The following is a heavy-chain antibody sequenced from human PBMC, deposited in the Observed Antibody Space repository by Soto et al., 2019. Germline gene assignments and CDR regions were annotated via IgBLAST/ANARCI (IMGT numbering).Heavy chain of an antibody. CDR1: GYSFTSYW. CDR2: IYPGDSDT. J-gene: IGHJ4*02. CDR3: ARHLRYESIAVAPTLFDY. Sequence: GESLKISCKGSGYSFTSYWIGWVRQMPGKGLEWMGIIYPGDSDTRYSPSFQGQVTISADKSISTAYLQWSSLKASDTAMYYCARHLRYESIAVAPTLFDYWGQGTMVTVYS. D-gene: IGHD6-19*01. V-gene: IGHV5-51*01.